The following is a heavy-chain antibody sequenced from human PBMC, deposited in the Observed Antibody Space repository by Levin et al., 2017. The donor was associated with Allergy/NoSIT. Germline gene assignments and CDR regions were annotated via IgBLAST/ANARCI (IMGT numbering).Heavy chain of an antibody. D-gene: IGHD3-9*01. CDR1: GYTFTSYG. CDR3: ARDIYDGILTGYYISSASQTLDY. CDR2: ISAYNGNT. Sequence: ASVKVSCKASGYTFTSYGISWVRQAPGQGLEWMGWISAYNGNTNYAQKLQGRVTMTTDTSTSTAYMELRSLRSDDTAVYYCARDIYDGILTGYYISSASQTLDYWGQGTLVTVSS. J-gene: IGHJ4*02. V-gene: IGHV1-18*01.